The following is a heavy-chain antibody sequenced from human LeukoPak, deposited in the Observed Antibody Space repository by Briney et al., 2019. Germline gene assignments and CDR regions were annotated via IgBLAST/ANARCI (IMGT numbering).Heavy chain of an antibody. D-gene: IGHD4-11*01. CDR2: IYYNGDT. CDR3: ARGPNTAGNYRAFDV. J-gene: IGHJ3*01. CDR1: SGSISSTTYY. V-gene: IGHV4-39*07. Sequence: PSETLSLTCTVSSGSISSTTYYWAWIRQPPGKGLEWIGSIYYNGDTYYNPSLKSRVIISADTSKNQFSLKLTSVTAADTAAYYCARGPNTAGNYRAFDVWGQGTKVTVSS.